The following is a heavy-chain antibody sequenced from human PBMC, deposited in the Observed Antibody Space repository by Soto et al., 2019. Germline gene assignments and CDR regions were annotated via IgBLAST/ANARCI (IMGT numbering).Heavy chain of an antibody. V-gene: IGHV3-23*01. CDR1: GFSFRNYA. CDR3: ANGRATYGLLTHDF. CDR2: LTGSSSNI. J-gene: IGHJ4*02. D-gene: IGHD1-26*01. Sequence: EVQLLESGGGLVQPGGSLRLSCAASGFSFRNYAMSWVRQAPGKGLEWISTLTGSSSNIYYADSVKGRFAISRDNSRNTPYLQMNSLTADDTTVYYCANGRATYGLLTHDFWGEGTLVTVSS.